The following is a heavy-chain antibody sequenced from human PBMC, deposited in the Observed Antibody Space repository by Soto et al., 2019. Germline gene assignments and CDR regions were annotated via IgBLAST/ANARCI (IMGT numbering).Heavy chain of an antibody. CDR1: GGSISSYY. CDR2: IYYSGST. V-gene: IGHV4-59*01. J-gene: IGHJ2*01. D-gene: IGHD2-2*01. CDR3: ARDLSSIGEFGWYFDL. Sequence: SETLSLTCTVSGGSISSYYWSWIRQPPGKGLEWIGYIYYSGSTNYDPALTSRVTISVDTSKNQLSLKLTSVTAADAAVYYCARDLSSIGEFGWYFDLWGRGALVTVSS.